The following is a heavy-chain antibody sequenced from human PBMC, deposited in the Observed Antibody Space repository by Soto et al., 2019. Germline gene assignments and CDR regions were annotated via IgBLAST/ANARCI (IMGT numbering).Heavy chain of an antibody. D-gene: IGHD1-26*01. CDR2: IYYSGST. J-gene: IGHJ5*02. Sequence: QLQLQESGPGLVKPSETLSLTCTVSGGSISSSSYYWGWIRQPPGKGLEWIGSIYYSGSTYYNPSLKSRVTISVDTSKNQFSLKLSSVTAADTAVYYCARIYGWELLDGSYPFDPWGQGTLVTVSS. CDR3: ARIYGWELLDGSYPFDP. CDR1: GGSISSSSYY. V-gene: IGHV4-39*01.